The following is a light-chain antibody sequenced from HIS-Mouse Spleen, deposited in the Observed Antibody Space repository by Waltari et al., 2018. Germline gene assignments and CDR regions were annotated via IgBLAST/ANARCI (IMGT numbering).Light chain of an antibody. V-gene: IGKV3D-15*03. J-gene: IGKJ1*01. CDR1: QSVSSN. Sequence: EIVMTQSPATLSVSPGERATLSCRASQSVSSNLAWYQQKPGQAPRLLIYGASIRATGIPARFSGSGSGTEFTLTISIMQSEDFAVYYCQQYNNWLWTFGQGTKVEIK. CDR3: QQYNNWLWT. CDR2: GAS.